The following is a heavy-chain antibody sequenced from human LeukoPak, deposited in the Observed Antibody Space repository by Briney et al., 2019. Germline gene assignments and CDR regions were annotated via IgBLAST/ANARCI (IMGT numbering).Heavy chain of an antibody. J-gene: IGHJ4*02. CDR2: IYYSGST. V-gene: IGHV4-39*01. D-gene: IGHD3-10*01. CDR3: ARHTTMVRGVIEVMPFEY. Sequence: PSETLSLTCTVSGGSISSSSYYWGWIRQPPGKGLEWIGSIYYSGSTYYNPSLKSRVTISVDTSKNQFSLKLSSVTAADTAVYYCARHTTMVRGVIEVMPFEYWGQGTLVTVSS. CDR1: GGSISSSSYY.